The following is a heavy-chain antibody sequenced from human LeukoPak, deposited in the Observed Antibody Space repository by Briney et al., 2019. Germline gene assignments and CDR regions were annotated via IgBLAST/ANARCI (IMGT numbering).Heavy chain of an antibody. V-gene: IGHV1-3*01. CDR1: GYTFTSYA. CDR2: INAGNGNT. D-gene: IGHD5-18*01. Sequence: ASVKVSCKASGYTFTSYAMHWVRQAPGQRLEWMGWINAGNGNTKYSQKFQGRVTITRDTSASTASMELSSLRSEDTAVYYCARDSGYSYAPPDYWGQGTLVTVSS. J-gene: IGHJ4*02. CDR3: ARDSGYSYAPPDY.